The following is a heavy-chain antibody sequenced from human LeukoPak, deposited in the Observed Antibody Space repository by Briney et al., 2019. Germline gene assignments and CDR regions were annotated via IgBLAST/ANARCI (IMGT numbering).Heavy chain of an antibody. Sequence: PGGSLRLSCAASGFTFSSYAMHWVRQAPGKGLEWVAVISYDGSNKYYADSVKGRFTISRDNSKNTLYLQMNSLRAEDTAVYYCARDRSITILPYYFDYWGQGTLVTVSS. CDR2: ISYDGSNK. CDR3: ARDRSITILPYYFDY. D-gene: IGHD3-9*01. J-gene: IGHJ4*02. CDR1: GFTFSSYA. V-gene: IGHV3-30-3*01.